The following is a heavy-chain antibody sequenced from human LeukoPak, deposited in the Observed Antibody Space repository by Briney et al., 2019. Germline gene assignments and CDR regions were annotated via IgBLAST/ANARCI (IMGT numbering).Heavy chain of an antibody. CDR3: ARDGVVVPAAMREEKYYYYYGMDV. CDR2: INPSGGST. CDR1: GFTFTSYY. Sequence: ASVKVSCKASGFTFTSYYMHWVRQAPGQGLEWMGIINPSGGSTSYAQKFQGRVTMTSDTSTSTVYMELSSLRSEDTAVYYCARDGVVVPAAMREEKYYYYYGMDVWGKGTTVTVSS. D-gene: IGHD2-2*01. V-gene: IGHV1-46*01. J-gene: IGHJ6*04.